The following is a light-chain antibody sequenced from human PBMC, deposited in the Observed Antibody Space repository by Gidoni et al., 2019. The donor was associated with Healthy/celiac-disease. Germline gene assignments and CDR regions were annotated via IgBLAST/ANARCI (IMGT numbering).Light chain of an antibody. V-gene: IGLV2-23*01. CDR1: SSDVGSYNL. CDR3: CSYAGSSTDVV. CDR2: EGR. Sequence: QSALTQPASVSGSPGQSITISCTGTSSDVGSYNLVSWYQQHPGKAPKLMIYEGRKRPSGVSNRFSGSKSGNTASLTISGLQAEDEADYYCCSYAGSSTDVVFGGGTKLTVL. J-gene: IGLJ2*01.